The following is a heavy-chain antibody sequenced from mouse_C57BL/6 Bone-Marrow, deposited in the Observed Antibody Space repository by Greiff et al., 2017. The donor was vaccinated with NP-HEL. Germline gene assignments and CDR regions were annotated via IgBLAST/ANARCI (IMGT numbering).Heavy chain of an antibody. CDR2: IDPNSGGT. CDR1: GYTFTSYW. V-gene: IGHV1-62-3*01. J-gene: IGHJ4*01. Sequence: QVQLQQPGAELVKPGASVKLSCKASGYTFTSYWMHWVKQRPGRGLEWIGRIDPNSGGTKYNEKFKGKATLTADKSSSTAYMQLNSLTSEDSAVYFCARREIYYDYDYAMDYWGQGTSVTVSS. CDR3: ARREIYYDYDYAMDY. D-gene: IGHD2-4*01.